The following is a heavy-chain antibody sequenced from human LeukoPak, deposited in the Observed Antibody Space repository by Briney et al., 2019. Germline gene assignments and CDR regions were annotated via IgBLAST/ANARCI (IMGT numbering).Heavy chain of an antibody. J-gene: IGHJ3*02. CDR2: ISGSGGST. CDR1: GFTFSSYA. Sequence: PGGSLRLSCAASGFTFSSYAMSWVRQAPGKGLEWVSAISGSGGSTHYADSVKGRFTISRDNSKNTLYLQMNSLRAEDTAVYYCAKYRITMIVVGGAFDIWGQGTMVTVSS. D-gene: IGHD3-22*01. CDR3: AKYRITMIVVGGAFDI. V-gene: IGHV3-23*01.